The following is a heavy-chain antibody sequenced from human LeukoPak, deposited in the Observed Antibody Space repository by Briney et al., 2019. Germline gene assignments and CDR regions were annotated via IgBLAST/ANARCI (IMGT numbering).Heavy chain of an antibody. CDR2: IGSSSIIK. J-gene: IGHJ6*03. V-gene: IGHV3-48*01. Sequence: GGSLRLSCAASGFTSSSYSMNWVRQAPGKGLEWISYIGSSSIIKYYADSMKGRFTISRDNAKNPLYLHMNSLRAEDTAVYYCARDLGGRYYDMDVWGKGTTVTVSS. CDR3: ARDLGGRYYDMDV. CDR1: GFTSSSYS. D-gene: IGHD3-16*01.